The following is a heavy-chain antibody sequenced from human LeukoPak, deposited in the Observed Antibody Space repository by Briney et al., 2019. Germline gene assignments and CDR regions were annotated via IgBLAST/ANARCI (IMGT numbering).Heavy chain of an antibody. CDR1: GGTFSSYA. J-gene: IGHJ5*02. V-gene: IGHV1-69*04. Sequence: ASVKVSCKASGGTFSSYAISWVRQAPGQGLEWMGRIIPILGIANCAQKFQGRVTITADKSTSTAYMELSSLRSEDTAVYYCAREQPEGYGLVRWFDPWGQGTLVTVSS. D-gene: IGHD5-18*01. CDR2: IIPILGIA. CDR3: AREQPEGYGLVRWFDP.